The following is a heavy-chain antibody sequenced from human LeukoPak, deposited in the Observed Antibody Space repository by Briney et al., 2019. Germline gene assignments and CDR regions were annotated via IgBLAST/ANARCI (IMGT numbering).Heavy chain of an antibody. CDR1: GFTFSTYA. CDR3: AEDLGYSYGWINN. V-gene: IGHV3-23*01. CDR2: ISGNGGST. Sequence: GGSLRLSCAVSGFTFSTYAMSWVRQAPGKGLECVSTISGNGGSTHYADSVKGRFTISRDNSKNTLYLQMNSLRAEDTAIYYCAEDLGYSYGWINNWGQGTLVTVSS. J-gene: IGHJ4*02. D-gene: IGHD5-18*01.